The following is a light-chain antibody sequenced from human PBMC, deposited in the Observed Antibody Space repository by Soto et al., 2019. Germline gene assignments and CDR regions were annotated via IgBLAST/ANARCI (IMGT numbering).Light chain of an antibody. CDR3: QQYGGSFA. J-gene: IGKJ3*01. Sequence: EIVLTQSPGTLSSSPGERATLSCRASQSVSSSYLVWYQQKPGQAPRLLIYGASSRATGIPDRFSGSGSGTDFTLTISRLEPEDFAVYYCQQYGGSFAFGPGTKVDIK. CDR1: QSVSSSY. V-gene: IGKV3-20*01. CDR2: GAS.